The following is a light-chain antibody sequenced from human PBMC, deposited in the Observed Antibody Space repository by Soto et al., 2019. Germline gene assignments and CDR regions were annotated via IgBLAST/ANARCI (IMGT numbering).Light chain of an antibody. Sequence: DIQMTQSPSTLSASVGDRVTVTCRASQSISSWLAWYQQKAGKAPKLLIYKASALESGVPSRFSGSGSGTEFTLTISSLEPEDFDTYYCQHYNTYPWTLGQGTKVDIK. CDR1: QSISSW. CDR3: QHYNTYPWT. V-gene: IGKV1-5*03. J-gene: IGKJ1*01. CDR2: KAS.